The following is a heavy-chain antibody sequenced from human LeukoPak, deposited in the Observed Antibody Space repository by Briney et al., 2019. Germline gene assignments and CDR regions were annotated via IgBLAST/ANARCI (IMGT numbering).Heavy chain of an antibody. CDR1: GFTFNTYN. V-gene: IGHV3-21*01. D-gene: IGHD6-19*01. J-gene: IGHJ4*02. CDR3: ARVAGTDY. CDR2: ISSSSSYI. Sequence: GGSLRLSCAGSGFTFNTYNMNWVRQAPGKGLEWVSSISSSSSYIYYADSVKGRFTISRDNAKNSLYPQMNSLRAEDTAVYYCARVAGTDYWGQGTLVTVSS.